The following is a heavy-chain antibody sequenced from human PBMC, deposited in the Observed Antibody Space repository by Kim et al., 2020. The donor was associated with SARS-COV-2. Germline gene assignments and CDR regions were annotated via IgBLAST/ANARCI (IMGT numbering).Heavy chain of an antibody. V-gene: IGHV4-34*01. CDR2: INHSGST. CDR3: ARGYYDILTGYYVYYYYYGMDV. J-gene: IGHJ6*02. D-gene: IGHD3-9*01. CDR1: GGSFSGYY. Sequence: SETLSLTCAVYGGSFSGYYWSWIRQPPGKGLEWIGEINHSGSTNYNPSLKSRVTISVDTSKNQFSLKLSSVTAADTAVYYCARGYYDILTGYYVYYYYYGMDVWGQGTTVTVSS.